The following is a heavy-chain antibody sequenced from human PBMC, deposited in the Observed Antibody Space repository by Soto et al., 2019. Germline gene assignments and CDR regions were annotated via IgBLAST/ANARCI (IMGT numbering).Heavy chain of an antibody. CDR3: ARGTVVTHFDS. D-gene: IGHD2-15*01. V-gene: IGHV1-3*05. CDR2: INAGNGNT. Sequence: QVQLVQSGAEEKKPGASVKVSCKASGYTFTSYAMHWVRQAPGQRLEWMGWINAGNGNTKYSQRFQGRVTITRDTSASPAYMELSSLRSEDTAVYYCARGTVVTHFDSWGQGTLVTVSS. CDR1: GYTFTSYA. J-gene: IGHJ4*02.